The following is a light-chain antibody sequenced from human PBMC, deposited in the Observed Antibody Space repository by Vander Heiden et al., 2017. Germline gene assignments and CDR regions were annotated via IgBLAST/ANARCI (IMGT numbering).Light chain of an antibody. CDR2: AAS. CDR1: QGIRND. J-gene: IGKJ3*01. V-gene: IGKV1-6*01. CDR3: QQDDNSPFT. Sequence: AIQITQSPSSLSASVGDRVTITCRASQGIRNDLGWYQQKPGKAPKLLIYAASSLQSGVPSRFSGSGSGTDFTLTISSLQPEDFATYYCQQDDNSPFTFGHGTKVDIK.